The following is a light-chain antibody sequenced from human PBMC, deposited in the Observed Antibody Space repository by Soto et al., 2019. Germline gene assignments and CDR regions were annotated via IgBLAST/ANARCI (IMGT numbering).Light chain of an antibody. CDR2: GAS. V-gene: IGKV3-15*01. J-gene: IGKJ1*01. Sequence: EILLTQSPSTLSLSPGEGVTLSCRASQSVTVNSLAWYQQKPGQAPRLLIYGASTRATGIPARFSGSGSGTEFTLTISSLQSEDFAVYYCQQYHNWPPWTFGQGTKVDIK. CDR1: QSVTVN. CDR3: QQYHNWPPWT.